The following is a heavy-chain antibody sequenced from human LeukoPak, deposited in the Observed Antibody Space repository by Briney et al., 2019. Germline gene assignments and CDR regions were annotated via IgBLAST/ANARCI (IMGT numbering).Heavy chain of an antibody. V-gene: IGHV3-7*04. D-gene: IGHD6-13*01. J-gene: IGHJ4*02. CDR2: IKQDGSEK. CDR3: ARGTIAAAGYYYFDY. CDR1: GFTFSSYW. Sequence: GGSLRLSCAASGFTFSSYWMSWARQAPGKGLEWVANIKQDGSEKYYVDSVKGRFTISRDNAKNSLYLQMNSLRAEDTAVYYCARGTIAAAGYYYFDYWGQGTQVTVSS.